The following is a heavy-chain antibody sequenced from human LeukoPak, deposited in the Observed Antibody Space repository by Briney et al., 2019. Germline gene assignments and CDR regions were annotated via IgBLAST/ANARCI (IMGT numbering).Heavy chain of an antibody. Sequence: GGSLRLSCAATGFIFSDYYMSWIRQAPGKGLEWVSAISGSGGSTYYADSVKGRFTISRDNSKNTLYLQMNSLRAEDTAVYYCAKGDYGSGSNDFDYWGQGTLVTVSS. V-gene: IGHV3-23*01. D-gene: IGHD3-10*01. J-gene: IGHJ4*02. CDR3: AKGDYGSGSNDFDY. CDR2: ISGSGGST. CDR1: GFIFSDYY.